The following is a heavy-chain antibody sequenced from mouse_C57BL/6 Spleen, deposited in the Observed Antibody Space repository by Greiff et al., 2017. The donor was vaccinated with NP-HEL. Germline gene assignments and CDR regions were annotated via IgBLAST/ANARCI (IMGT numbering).Heavy chain of an antibody. CDR1: GYTFTSYW. CDR2: IYPGSGST. CDR3: ARDYYGSSSHWYFDV. D-gene: IGHD1-1*01. Sequence: QVQLQQPGAELVKPGASVKMSCKASGYTFTSYWITWVKQRPGQGLEWIGDIYPGSGSTNYNEKFKSKATLTVDTSSSTAYMQLSSLTSEDSAVYYCARDYYGSSSHWYFDVWGTGTTVTVSS. V-gene: IGHV1-55*01. J-gene: IGHJ1*03.